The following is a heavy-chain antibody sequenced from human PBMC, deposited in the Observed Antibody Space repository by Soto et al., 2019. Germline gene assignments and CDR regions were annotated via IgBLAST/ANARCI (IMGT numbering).Heavy chain of an antibody. CDR3: AANYAILPGYHVRPPDY. J-gene: IGHJ4*02. CDR2: SIPILGIA. CDR1: GGTFSSYT. D-gene: IGHD3-9*01. Sequence: QVQLVQSGAEVKKPGSSVKVSCKASGGTFSSYTISWVRQAPGQGLEWMGRSIPILGIANYAQKFQGRVTLTADKSTSTADMELSSLRSDDTAVYYGAANYAILPGYHVRPPDYWGQGTLVTVSS. V-gene: IGHV1-69*02.